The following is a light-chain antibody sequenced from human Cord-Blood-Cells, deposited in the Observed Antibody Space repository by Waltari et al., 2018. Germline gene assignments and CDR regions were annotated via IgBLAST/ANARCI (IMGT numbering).Light chain of an antibody. V-gene: IGKV3-20*01. CDR2: GAS. CDR3: QQYGSSPRT. CDR1: QSVSSSY. J-gene: IGKJ1*01. Sequence: EIVLAQSPCTLSLSPGERANLPCRASQSVSSSYLAWYQQKPGQAPRLLIYGASSRATGIPDRFSGSGSGTDFTLTISRLEPEDFAVYYCQQYGSSPRTFGQGTKVEIK.